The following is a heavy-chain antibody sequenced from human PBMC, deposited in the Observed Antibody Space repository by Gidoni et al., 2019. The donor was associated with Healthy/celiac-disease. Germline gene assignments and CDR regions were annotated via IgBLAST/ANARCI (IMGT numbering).Heavy chain of an antibody. D-gene: IGHD3-10*01. V-gene: IGHV4-59*01. CDR2: IYYSGST. CDR3: AGVEMVRGVMALDPVVYYYYYMDV. Sequence: QVQLQESGTGLVKPSETPAHTCTVSGASTSSYYRRWTRKPPGKGLEWIGYIYYSGSTNYNPSLKSRVTISVDTSKNQFSLSLSSVTAADTAVYYCAGVEMVRGVMALDPVVYYYYYMDVWGNGTTVTVSS. J-gene: IGHJ6*03. CDR1: GASTSSYY.